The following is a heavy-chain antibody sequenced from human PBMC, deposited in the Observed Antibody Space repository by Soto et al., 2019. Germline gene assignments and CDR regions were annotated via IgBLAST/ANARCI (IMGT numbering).Heavy chain of an antibody. D-gene: IGHD6-13*01. V-gene: IGHV4-39*01. J-gene: IGHJ5*02. CDR1: GGSISSSSFH. Sequence: QLQPQESGPGLVKPSENMSLTCTVYGGSISSSSFHWGWIRKPPGKGLEWIGSIYYSGSTYYSPSLKSRVTISIDTSKYQFSLKLSSVTSTYTAVYYCARREKAAGTDWWFDPWGQGTLVTVSS. CDR3: ARREKAAGTDWWFDP. CDR2: IYYSGST.